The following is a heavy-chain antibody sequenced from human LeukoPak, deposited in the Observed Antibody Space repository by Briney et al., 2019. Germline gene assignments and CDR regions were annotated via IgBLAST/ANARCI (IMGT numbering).Heavy chain of an antibody. D-gene: IGHD6-19*01. CDR3: ARGVAGTVHFDY. J-gene: IGHJ4*02. CDR1: GGSISSSSYY. V-gene: IGHV4-39*01. Sequence: SETLSLTCTVSGGSISSSSYYWGWIRQPPGKGLEWIGSIYYSGSTYYNPSLKSRVTISVDTSKNQFSLKLSSVTAADTAVYYCARGVAGTVHFDYWGQGTLVTVSS. CDR2: IYYSGST.